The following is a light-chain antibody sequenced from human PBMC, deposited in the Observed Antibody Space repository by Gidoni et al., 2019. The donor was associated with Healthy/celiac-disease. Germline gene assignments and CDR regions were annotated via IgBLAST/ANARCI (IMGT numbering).Light chain of an antibody. CDR1: QGISSY. CDR2: AAS. Sequence: DIQLTQSPSFLSASVGDRVTITCRASQGISSYLAWYQQKPGKAPKLLIYAASTLQSGVPSRFSGSGSGTEFTLTISSLQPEDFATYYCKQLKAFGPGTKVDIK. V-gene: IGKV1-9*01. CDR3: KQLKA. J-gene: IGKJ3*01.